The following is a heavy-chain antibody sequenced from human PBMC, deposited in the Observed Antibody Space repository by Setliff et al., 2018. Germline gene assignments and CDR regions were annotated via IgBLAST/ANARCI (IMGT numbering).Heavy chain of an antibody. J-gene: IGHJ5*02. V-gene: IGHV4-38-2*01. D-gene: IGHD3-3*01. CDR3: ARVRGVVIQGYWFDP. CDR1: GYSISSGYY. Sequence: SETLSLTCAVSGYSISSGYYWGWIRQPPGKGLEWIGSIYHSGSTYYNPSLKSRVTISVDTSKNQFSLKLSSVTAADTAVYYCARVRGVVIQGYWFDPWGQGTLVTVSS. CDR2: IYHSGST.